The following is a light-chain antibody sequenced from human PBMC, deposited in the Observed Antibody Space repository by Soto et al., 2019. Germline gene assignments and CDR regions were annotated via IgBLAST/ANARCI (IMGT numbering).Light chain of an antibody. V-gene: IGLV1-44*01. CDR3: AAWDDSLA. Sequence: QSVLTQPPSASGTPGQRVTISCSGSSSNIGSNTVNWYQQLPGTATKLLIYSNNQRPSGVPDRFSGSKSGTSASLAISGLQSEDEADYYCAAWDDSLAFGGGTKLTVL. CDR1: SSNIGSNT. CDR2: SNN. J-gene: IGLJ2*01.